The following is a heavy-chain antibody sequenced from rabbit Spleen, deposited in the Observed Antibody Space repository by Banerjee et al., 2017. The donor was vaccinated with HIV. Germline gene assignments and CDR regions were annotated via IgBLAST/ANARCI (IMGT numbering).Heavy chain of an antibody. V-gene: IGHV1S47*01. Sequence: QEQLVETGGGLVQPGGSLTLSCKASGFDFSRYGMSWVRQAPGKGLEWIGYIDPVFGVTYYASWVNGRFSISRENTQNTVSLQMNSLTAADTATYFCVGDTWAFNLWGPGTLVTVS. CDR1: GFDFSRYG. CDR3: VGDTWAFNL. CDR2: IDPVFGVT. J-gene: IGHJ4*01. D-gene: IGHD3-1*01.